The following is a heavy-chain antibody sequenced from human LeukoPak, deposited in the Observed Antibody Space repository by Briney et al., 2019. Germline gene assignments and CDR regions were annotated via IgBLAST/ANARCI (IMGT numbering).Heavy chain of an antibody. V-gene: IGHV3-66*01. Sequence: GRSLRLSCAASGFTFSSYAMHWVRQAPGKGLEWVSVIYSGGSTYYADSVKGRFTISRDNSKNTLYLQMHSLRAEDTAVYYCARDSPQNTVIDYWGQGTLVTVSS. CDR2: IYSGGST. CDR1: GFTFSSYA. D-gene: IGHD2/OR15-2a*01. CDR3: ARDSPQNTVIDY. J-gene: IGHJ4*02.